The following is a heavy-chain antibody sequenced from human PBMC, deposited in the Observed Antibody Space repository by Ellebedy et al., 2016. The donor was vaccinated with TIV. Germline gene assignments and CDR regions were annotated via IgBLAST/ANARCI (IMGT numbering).Heavy chain of an antibody. D-gene: IGHD2-15*01. Sequence: DSLKGRFTISRDNTKNSLYLQMSSLRAEDTAVYYCARRRSRHAGGYFDSWGQGTLVTVSS. J-gene: IGHJ4*02. V-gene: IGHV3-7*01. CDR3: ARRRSRHAGGYFDS.